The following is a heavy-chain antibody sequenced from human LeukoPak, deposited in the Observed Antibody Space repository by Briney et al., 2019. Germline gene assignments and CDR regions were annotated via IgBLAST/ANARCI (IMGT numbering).Heavy chain of an antibody. CDR2: INHSGST. D-gene: IGHD5-12*01. CDR1: GGSFSGYY. V-gene: IGHV4-34*01. CDR3: ARGQSDSGYVY. Sequence: SETLSLACAVSGGSFSGYYWSWIRQPPGKGLEWIGEINHSGSTNYNPSLKSRVTISVDTSKNQFSLKLSSVTAADTAVYYCARGQSDSGYVYWGQGTLVTVSS. J-gene: IGHJ4*02.